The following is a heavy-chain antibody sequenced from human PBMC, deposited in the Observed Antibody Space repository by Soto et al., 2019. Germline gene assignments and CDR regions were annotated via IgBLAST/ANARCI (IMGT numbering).Heavy chain of an antibody. J-gene: IGHJ3*02. CDR2: IRGSGGNT. CDR1: GFTFSTYA. V-gene: IGHV3-23*01. D-gene: IGHD6-19*01. CDR3: ARVKAQILSSGWYGGDDI. Sequence: EVQLLESGGGLVQPGGSLRLSCAASGFTFSTYAMSLVRQAPGKGLEWVATIRGSGGNTHYADSVKGRFTTSRDNSENTVYLQMNSLRAEDTAVYYCARVKAQILSSGWYGGDDIWGHGTMVTVSS.